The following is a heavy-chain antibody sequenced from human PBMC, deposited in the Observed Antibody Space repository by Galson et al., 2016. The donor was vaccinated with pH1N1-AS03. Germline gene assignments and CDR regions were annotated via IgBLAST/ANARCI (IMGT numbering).Heavy chain of an antibody. CDR2: FNPDNGNT. CDR3: ARDDYGRYFDY. Sequence: SVKVSCKASGYTFTTYLIHWVRQAPGETLEWMGWFNPDNGNTKYSQRFQGRVTFTRDTSATTAYMEMSSLRPEDTAVYYCARDDYGRYFDYWGQGTLVTVSS. V-gene: IGHV1-3*01. CDR1: GYTFTTYL. J-gene: IGHJ4*02. D-gene: IGHD3-16*01.